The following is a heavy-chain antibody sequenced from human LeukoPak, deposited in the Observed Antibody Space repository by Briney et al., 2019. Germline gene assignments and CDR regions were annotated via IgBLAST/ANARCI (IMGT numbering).Heavy chain of an antibody. J-gene: IGHJ5*02. CDR2: ISGSGGST. D-gene: IGHD2-2*01. CDR3: AKDSFIVVVPAAYFDP. V-gene: IGHV3-23*01. Sequence: HPGGSLRLSCAASGFTFSSYAMSWVRQAPGKWLEWVSAISGSGGSTYYADSVKGRFTISRDNSKNTLYLQMNSLRAEDTAVYYCAKDSFIVVVPAAYFDPWGQGTLVTVSS. CDR1: GFTFSSYA.